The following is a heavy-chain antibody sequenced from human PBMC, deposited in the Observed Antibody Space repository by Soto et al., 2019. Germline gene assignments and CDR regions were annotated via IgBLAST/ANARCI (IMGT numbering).Heavy chain of an antibody. CDR1: GFTFSSYA. CDR2: ISGSGGST. CDR3: AKGFLLALDAFDI. V-gene: IGHV3-23*01. J-gene: IGHJ3*02. Sequence: GGSLRLSCAASGFTFSSYAMSWVRQAPGKGLEWVSAISGSGGSTYYADSVKGRFTISRHNSKNTLYLQMNSLRAEDTAVYYCAKGFLLALDAFDIWGQGTMVTVSS. D-gene: IGHD3-3*02.